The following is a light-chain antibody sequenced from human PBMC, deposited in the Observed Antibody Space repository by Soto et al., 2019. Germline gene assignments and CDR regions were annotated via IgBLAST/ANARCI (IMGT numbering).Light chain of an antibody. CDR1: RGISSY. CDR3: QQYNNWPRT. CDR2: GAS. V-gene: IGKV3-15*01. Sequence: IVMPQSPATLSVSPGERATLSCRASRGISSYLAWYQQKPGQAPRLLIYGASTRATGIPARFSGSGSGTEFTLTISSLQSEDFAVYYCQQYNNWPRTFGQGTKVDIK. J-gene: IGKJ1*01.